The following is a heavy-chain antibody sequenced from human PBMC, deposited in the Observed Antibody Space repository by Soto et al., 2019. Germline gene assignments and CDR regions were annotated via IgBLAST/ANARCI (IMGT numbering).Heavy chain of an antibody. D-gene: IGHD2-21*02. J-gene: IGHJ2*01. Sequence: EVQLLESGGGLVQPGGSLRLSCAASGFTFSSYAMSWVRQAPGKGLEWVSAISGSGGSTYYADSVKGRFTISRDNSKKTLYLQMNGLRAEDTGVYYCAKGTRAYGGGDGYFDLWGRGTLVTVSS. CDR1: GFTFSSYA. CDR2: ISGSGGST. V-gene: IGHV3-23*01. CDR3: AKGTRAYGGGDGYFDL.